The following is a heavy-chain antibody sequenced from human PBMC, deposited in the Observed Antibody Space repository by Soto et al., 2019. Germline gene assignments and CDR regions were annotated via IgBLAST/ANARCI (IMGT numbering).Heavy chain of an antibody. CDR1: GGSISSGGYY. CDR2: IYYSGST. J-gene: IGHJ6*02. V-gene: IGHV4-31*03. CDR3: ARDQGPIYGIDV. D-gene: IGHD3-3*01. Sequence: SETQSLTCTVSGGSISSGGYYWSWIRQHPGKGLEWIGYIYYSGSTYYNPSLKSRVTISVDTSKNQFSLKLSSVTAADTAVYYCARDQGPIYGIDVWGHGTTVPV.